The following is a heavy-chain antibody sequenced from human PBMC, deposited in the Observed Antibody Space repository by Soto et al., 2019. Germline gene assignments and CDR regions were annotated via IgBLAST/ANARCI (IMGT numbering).Heavy chain of an antibody. CDR3: ARDPCSGGSCLYAFDI. V-gene: IGHV4-39*02. Sequence: QLQLQESGPGLVKPSETLSLTCTVSGGSISSSSYYWGWIRQPPGKGLEWIGSIYYSGSTYYNPSLKSRVTMSVDTSKNQFSLKLSSVTAADTAVYYCARDPCSGGSCLYAFDIWGQGTMVTVSS. CDR2: IYYSGST. CDR1: GGSISSSSYY. D-gene: IGHD2-15*01. J-gene: IGHJ3*02.